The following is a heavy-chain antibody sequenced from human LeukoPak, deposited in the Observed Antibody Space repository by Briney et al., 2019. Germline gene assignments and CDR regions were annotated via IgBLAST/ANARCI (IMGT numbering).Heavy chain of an antibody. J-gene: IGHJ4*02. D-gene: IGHD3-10*01. CDR1: GFTFDDYG. CDR3: ARALWFGETFPAY. Sequence: GGSLRLSCAASGFTFDDYGMSWVRQAPGKGLQWVSYISSSSSTIYYADSVKGRFTISRDNAKNSLYLQMNSLRAEDTAVYYCARALWFGETFPAYWGQGTLVTVSS. CDR2: ISSSSSTI. V-gene: IGHV3-48*01.